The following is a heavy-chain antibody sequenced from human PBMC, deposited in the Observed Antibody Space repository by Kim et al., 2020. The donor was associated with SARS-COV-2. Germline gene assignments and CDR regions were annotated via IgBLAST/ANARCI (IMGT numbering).Heavy chain of an antibody. J-gene: IGHJ5*02. D-gene: IGHD6-19*01. CDR3: ARAAHSSGWYNWFDP. V-gene: IGHV1-3*01. Sequence: QKFQGRVTITSDTSASIAYMELSSLRSEDTAVYYCARAAHSSGWYNWFDPWGQGTLVTVSS.